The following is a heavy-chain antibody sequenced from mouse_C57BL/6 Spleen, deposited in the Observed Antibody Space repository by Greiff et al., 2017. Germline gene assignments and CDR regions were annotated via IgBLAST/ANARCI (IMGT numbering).Heavy chain of an antibody. CDR2: IRNKANGYTT. V-gene: IGHV7-3*01. CDR3: ARNPDLLWYRYAMDY. J-gene: IGHJ4*01. Sequence: EVMLVESGGGLVQPGGSLSLSCAASGFTFTDYYMSWVRQPPGKALEWLGFIRNKANGYTTEYSAYVKGRFTISRDNSQSILYLQMNALGAEDSATYYCARNPDLLWYRYAMDYWGQGTSVTVSS. D-gene: IGHD2-1*01. CDR1: GFTFTDYY.